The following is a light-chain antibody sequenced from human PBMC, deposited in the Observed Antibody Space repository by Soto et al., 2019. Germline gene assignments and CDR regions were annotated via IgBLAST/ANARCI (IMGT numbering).Light chain of an antibody. CDR1: SSDVGGYNY. J-gene: IGLJ3*02. Sequence: QSALTQPPSASGSPGQSVTISCTGTSSDVGGYNYVSWYQQHPGKAPKLMIYEVSKRPSGVPDRFSGSKSGHTASLTVSGLQAEDEADYYCSSYAGSWVFGGGTKLTVL. CDR3: SSYAGSWV. V-gene: IGLV2-8*01. CDR2: EVS.